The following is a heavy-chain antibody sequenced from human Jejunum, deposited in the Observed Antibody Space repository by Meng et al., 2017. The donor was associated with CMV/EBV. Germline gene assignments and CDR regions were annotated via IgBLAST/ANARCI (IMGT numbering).Heavy chain of an antibody. CDR2: ISTDGFST. CDR1: GSSFSSNW. V-gene: IGHV3-74*01. CDR3: AASGLGIDWYFDL. J-gene: IGHJ2*01. Sequence: CAASGSSFSSNWVHWVRQAPGKGLVWVSRISTDGFSTSYADSVKGRFTISRVNTKNTLYLQMNSLRAEDTAVYYCAASGLGIDWYFDLWGRGTLVTVSS. D-gene: IGHD7-27*01.